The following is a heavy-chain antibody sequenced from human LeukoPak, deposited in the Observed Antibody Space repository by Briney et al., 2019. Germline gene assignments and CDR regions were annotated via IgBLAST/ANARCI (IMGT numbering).Heavy chain of an antibody. CDR2: ISSTSSTI. J-gene: IGHJ4*02. CDR1: GFTFSSYS. Sequence: PGGSLRLSCAASGFTFSSYSMNWVRQAPGKGLEWVSYISSTSSTIYYADSVKGRFTISRDDAKNSLYLQMNSLRAEDTAVYYCASGLAGSYGETDYWGQGTLVTVSS. D-gene: IGHD1-26*01. V-gene: IGHV3-48*04. CDR3: ASGLAGSYGETDY.